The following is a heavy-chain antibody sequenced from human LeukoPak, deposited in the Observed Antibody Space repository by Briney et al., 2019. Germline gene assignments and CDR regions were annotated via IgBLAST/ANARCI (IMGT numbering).Heavy chain of an antibody. V-gene: IGHV4-59*01. D-gene: IGHD1-26*01. CDR2: IYYSGIT. Sequence: SETLSLTCTVSGGSISSYYWTWIRQPPGKGLEWIGYIYYSGITNYNPSLKSRVTISVDTSKNQFSLKLSSVTAADTAVYYCARDSPSGSYVDYWGQGTLVTVSS. CDR3: ARDSPSGSYVDY. CDR1: GGSISSYY. J-gene: IGHJ4*02.